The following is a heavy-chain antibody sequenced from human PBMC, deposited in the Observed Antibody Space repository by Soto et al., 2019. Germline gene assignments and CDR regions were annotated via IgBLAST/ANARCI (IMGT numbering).Heavy chain of an antibody. J-gene: IGHJ4*02. V-gene: IGHV4-61*01. CDR3: ARDFTAASQGYFDY. D-gene: IGHD6-13*01. CDR2: IYYSGST. CDR1: GGSVSSGSYY. Sequence: SETLSLTCTVSGGSVSSGSYYWSWIRQPPGKGLEWIGYIYYSGSTNYNPSLKSRVTISVDTSKNQFSLKLSSVTAADTAVYYCARDFTAASQGYFDYWGQGTLVTVSS.